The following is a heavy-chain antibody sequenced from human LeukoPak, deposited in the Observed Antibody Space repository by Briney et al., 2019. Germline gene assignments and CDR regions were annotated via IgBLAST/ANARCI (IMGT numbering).Heavy chain of an antibody. V-gene: IGHV4-4*07. J-gene: IGHJ4*02. Sequence: PSETLSLTCTVSGGSINFYYWSWIRQPAGKGLEWIGRIYSTGSTNYSPSLKSRVTMSVDKSKNQFSLNLSSVTAADTAVYYCARGIADPYSFDSWGRGTLVTVCS. CDR2: IYSTGST. CDR1: GGSINFYY. CDR3: ARGIADPYSFDS. D-gene: IGHD6-13*01.